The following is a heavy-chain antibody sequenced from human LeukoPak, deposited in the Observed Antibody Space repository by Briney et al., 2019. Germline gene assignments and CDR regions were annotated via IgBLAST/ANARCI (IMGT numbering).Heavy chain of an antibody. Sequence: SETLSLTCTGSGCSISSYYWSWIRQPAGKGLEWIGRIYTGRRTNSNTSLKSRVSMSVDTSKNQFSRKLSSVTAADTAVYYCSSGVWHSSSWYGTNYWGQGTLVTVSS. D-gene: IGHD6-13*01. CDR1: GCSISSYY. V-gene: IGHV4-4*07. J-gene: IGHJ4*02. CDR2: IYTGRRT. CDR3: SSGVWHSSSWYGTNY.